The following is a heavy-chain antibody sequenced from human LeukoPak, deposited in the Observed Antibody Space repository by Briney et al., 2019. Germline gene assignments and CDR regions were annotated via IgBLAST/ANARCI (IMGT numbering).Heavy chain of an antibody. J-gene: IGHJ3*02. Sequence: PSETLSLTCTVSGGSISSSSYYWSWIRQPPGKGLERLGSIFHSGSTYYSPSFKSRDTISADTSKNQFSLRLPSVTAADTAVYYCAGWSSGSSAYDIWGHGTMVTVSS. V-gene: IGHV4-39*01. D-gene: IGHD1-14*01. CDR1: GGSISSSSYY. CDR2: IFHSGST. CDR3: AGWSSGSSAYDI.